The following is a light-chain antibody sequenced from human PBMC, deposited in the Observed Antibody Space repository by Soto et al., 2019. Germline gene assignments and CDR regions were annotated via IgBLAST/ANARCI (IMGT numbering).Light chain of an antibody. CDR1: QDISIY. CDR2: AAS. CDR3: QQTRSYPST. J-gene: IGKJ4*01. Sequence: IQLTQSPCSLSASVGDSVTITCRASQDISIYLAWYQQKPGKAPNLLIYAASSLQSGVPSRFSGRGSGTDFTLTIYSLQAEDFATYYCQQTRSYPSTFGGGTKVEIK. V-gene: IGKV1-9*01.